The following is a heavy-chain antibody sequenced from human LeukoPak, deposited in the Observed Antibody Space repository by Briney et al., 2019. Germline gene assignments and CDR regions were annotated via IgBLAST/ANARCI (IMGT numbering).Heavy chain of an antibody. D-gene: IGHD4-17*01. V-gene: IGHV3-7*05. CDR1: GFTFSSYW. CDR3: ARTINRGDYRD. Sequence: GGSLRLSCAASGFTFSSYWMSWVRQAPGIGLEWVANINQDGSEKYYVDSVKGRFTISRDNAKNSLFLQMNSLRAEGTAVYYCARTINRGDYRDWGQGTLVTVSS. CDR2: INQDGSEK. J-gene: IGHJ4*02.